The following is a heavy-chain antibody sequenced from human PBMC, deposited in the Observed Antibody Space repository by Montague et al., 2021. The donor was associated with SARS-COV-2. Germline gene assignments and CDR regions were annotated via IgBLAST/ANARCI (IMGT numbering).Heavy chain of an antibody. V-gene: IGHV3-23*01. D-gene: IGHD3-10*01. J-gene: IGHJ5*02. CDR3: ARALPTGYYGHGYQINVWGHATKGPLAAPLAPCPKSISVST. Sequence: SLRLSCAASGFTFSDYAMHWVRQAPGKGLEWVSTIAWNSDTTYYADSVKGRFTISRDNSKNTLYLQMNSLRAEDTAFYYCARALPTGYYGHGYQINVWGHATKGPLAAPLAPCPKSISVSTWGLG. CDR1: GFTFSDYA. CDR2: IAWNSDTT.